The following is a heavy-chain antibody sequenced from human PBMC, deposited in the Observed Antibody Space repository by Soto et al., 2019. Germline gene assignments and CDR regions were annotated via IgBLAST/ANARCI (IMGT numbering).Heavy chain of an antibody. CDR2: ISGSGGST. CDR3: AKVYCSSTSCRRGEHYYYYMDV. V-gene: IGHV3-23*01. J-gene: IGHJ6*03. D-gene: IGHD2-2*01. Sequence: GGSLRLSCAASGFTFSSYAMSWVRQAPGKGLEWVSAISGSGGSTYYADSVKGRFTISRDNSKNTLYLQMNSLRAEDTAVYYCAKVYCSSTSCRRGEHYYYYMDVWGKGTTVTVSS. CDR1: GFTFSSYA.